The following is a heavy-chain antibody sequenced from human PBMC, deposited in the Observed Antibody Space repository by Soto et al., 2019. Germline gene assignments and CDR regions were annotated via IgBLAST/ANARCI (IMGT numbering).Heavy chain of an antibody. CDR2: IIPIFGTA. D-gene: IGHD2-21*02. CDR1: GGTFSSYA. V-gene: IGHV1-69*13. CDR3: ARGRTYCGGDCYSPIDY. Sequence: ASVKVSCKASGGTFSSYAISWVRQAPGQGLEWMGGIIPIFGTANYAQKFQGRVTITADESTSTAYMELSSLRSEDTAVYYCARGRTYCGGDCYSPIDYWGQGTLVTVSS. J-gene: IGHJ4*02.